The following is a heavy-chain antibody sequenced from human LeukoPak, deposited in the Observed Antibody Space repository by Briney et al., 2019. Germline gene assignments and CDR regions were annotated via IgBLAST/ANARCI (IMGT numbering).Heavy chain of an antibody. CDR1: GFTFSSYG. J-gene: IGHJ4*02. Sequence: GRSLRLSCAASGFTFSSYGMHWVRQAPGKGLEWVAVISYDGSNKFYADSVKGRFTISRDNSKNTLSLQMNSLRAEDTAVYYCARDRRSSGWYYFDYWGQGTLVSVSS. V-gene: IGHV3-33*01. D-gene: IGHD6-19*01. CDR3: ARDRRSSGWYYFDY. CDR2: ISYDGSNK.